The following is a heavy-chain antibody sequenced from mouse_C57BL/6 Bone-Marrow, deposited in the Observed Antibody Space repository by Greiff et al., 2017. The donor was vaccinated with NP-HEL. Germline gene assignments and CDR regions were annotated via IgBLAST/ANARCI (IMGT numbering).Heavy chain of an antibody. CDR2: IDPSDSYT. CDR3: ASLQMDY. CDR1: GYTFTSYW. Sequence: QVQLQQPGAELVKPGASVKLSCKASGYTFTSYWMQWVKQRPGQGLEWIGEIDPSDSYTNYNQKFKGKATLTVDTSSRTAYMQLSSLTSEDSAVYYCASLQMDYWGQGTSVTVSS. J-gene: IGHJ4*01. V-gene: IGHV1-50*01.